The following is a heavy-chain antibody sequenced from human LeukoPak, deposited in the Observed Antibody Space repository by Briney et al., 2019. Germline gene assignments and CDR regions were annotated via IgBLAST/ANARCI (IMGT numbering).Heavy chain of an antibody. V-gene: IGHV4-4*07. CDR3: ARDPSPHWKSEWFDP. Sequence: SETLSLTCTVSGGSISTSYWSWIRQPAGKGLEWIGRISTSGSTDYNPSLKSRVTMSVDTSKNQFSLKLRSVTAADTAVYYCARDPSPHWKSEWFDPWGQGTLVTVSS. J-gene: IGHJ5*02. D-gene: IGHD1-1*01. CDR2: ISTSGST. CDR1: GGSISTSY.